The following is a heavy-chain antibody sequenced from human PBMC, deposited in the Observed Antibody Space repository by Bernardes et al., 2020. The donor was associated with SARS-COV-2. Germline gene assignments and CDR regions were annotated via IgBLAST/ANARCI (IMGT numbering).Heavy chain of an antibody. D-gene: IGHD6-6*01. CDR1: GFTFSTFW. Sequence: GGSLRLSWAASGFTFSTFWMTWVRQAPGKGLEWVANINQDGSETFYVDSVKGRFTISRDNAKNSLFMEMNTLRAEDTAVYYCARIYSTSSFDFDYWGQGTLVTVSS. V-gene: IGHV3-7*01. CDR2: INQDGSET. CDR3: ARIYSTSSFDFDY. J-gene: IGHJ4*02.